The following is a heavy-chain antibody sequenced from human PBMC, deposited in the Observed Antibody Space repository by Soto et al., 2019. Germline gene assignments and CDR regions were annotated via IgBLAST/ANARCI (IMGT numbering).Heavy chain of an antibody. Sequence: SETLSLTCAVYGGSFSGYYWSWIRQPPGKGLEWIGEINHSGSTNYNPSLKSRVTISVDTSKNQFSLKLSSVTAADTAVYYCARARLVDDYIWEGFDHWGQGTLVTVSS. CDR3: ARARLVDDYIWEGFDH. V-gene: IGHV4-34*01. CDR2: INHSGST. J-gene: IGHJ5*02. CDR1: GGSFSGYY. D-gene: IGHD3-16*01.